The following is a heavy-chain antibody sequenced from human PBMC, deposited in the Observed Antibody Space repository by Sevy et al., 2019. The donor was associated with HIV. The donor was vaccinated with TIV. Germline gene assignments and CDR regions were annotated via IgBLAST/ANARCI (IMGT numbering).Heavy chain of an antibody. J-gene: IGHJ4*02. CDR1: GGSITSLY. CDR2: IYYIGNT. D-gene: IGHD1-26*01. CDR3: AGENAWGRGYS. V-gene: IGHV4-59*08. Sequence: SETLSLTCTVSGGSITSLYWGWIRQPPGKGLEWIAKIYYIGNTNYNPSLKSRVTISLDTSKNQFSRRRSSVTAADTAIYYGAGENAWGRGYSWGQGTLVTVSS.